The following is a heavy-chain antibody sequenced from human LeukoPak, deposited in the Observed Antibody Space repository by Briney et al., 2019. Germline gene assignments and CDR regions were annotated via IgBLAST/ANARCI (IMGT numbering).Heavy chain of an antibody. CDR2: ISSSGSTI. J-gene: IGHJ4*02. CDR3: AKDRRFGRLTPFDY. Sequence: KSGGSLRLSCAASGFTFSDYYMSWIRQAPGKGLEWVSYISSSGSTIYYADSVKGRFTISRDNAKNSLYLQMNSLRAEDTAVYYCAKDRRFGRLTPFDYWGQGTLVTVSS. D-gene: IGHD3-10*01. V-gene: IGHV3-11*01. CDR1: GFTFSDYY.